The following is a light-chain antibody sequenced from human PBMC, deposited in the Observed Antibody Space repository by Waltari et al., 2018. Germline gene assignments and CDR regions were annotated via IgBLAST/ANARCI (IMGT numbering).Light chain of an antibody. CDR3: DSYAGGYGV. J-gene: IGLJ3*02. CDR1: SSDVVGYNY. CDR2: DVT. Sequence: QSALTQPRSVSESPAQSFPISCTGTSSDVVGYNYGSWSQHRPGKAPNLIIYDVTKRPSGVPDRFSGSKSGNTASLTISGLQAEDEADYYCDSYAGGYGVCGGGTKLTVL. V-gene: IGLV2-11*01.